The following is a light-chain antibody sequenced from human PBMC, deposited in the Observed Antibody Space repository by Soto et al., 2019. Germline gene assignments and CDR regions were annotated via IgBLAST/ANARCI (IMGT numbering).Light chain of an antibody. Sequence: DIQMTQSPSTVSASVGDRVTVSWRASENINTWLAWYQQKPGKAPKLLIYDASSLESGVPSRFSGSGSGTDFTLTINSLQPDDFATYFCQQYNSYSRTFGQGTKVDIK. CDR3: QQYNSYSRT. V-gene: IGKV1-5*01. CDR1: ENINTW. J-gene: IGKJ1*01. CDR2: DAS.